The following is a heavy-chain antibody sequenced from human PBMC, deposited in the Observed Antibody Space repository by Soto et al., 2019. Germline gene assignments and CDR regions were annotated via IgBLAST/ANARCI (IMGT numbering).Heavy chain of an antibody. CDR2: IAISSDTI. J-gene: IGHJ5*02. CDR1: GFTFSRYS. D-gene: IGHD6-13*01. V-gene: IGHV3-48*02. Sequence: GGSLRLSCAASGFTFSRYSMNWVRQAPGKGLEWISYIAISSDTIFYADSVKGRFTISRDNAKNSLYLQMNSLRDEDTAMYYCARDNGIAGSFDPWGQGTLVTVSS. CDR3: ARDNGIAGSFDP.